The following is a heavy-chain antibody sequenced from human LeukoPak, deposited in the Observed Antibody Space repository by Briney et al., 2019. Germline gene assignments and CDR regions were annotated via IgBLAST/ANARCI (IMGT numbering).Heavy chain of an antibody. CDR1: GDSVSSINGA. CDR3: ARDLGATGWYTFDY. Sequence: TSQTLSLTCAISGDSVSSINGAWNWIGQSPSRGLEWLGRTYYRSKWYYDYAVSVQGRITINPDTSKNQFSLQLNSVTPDDTAVYYCARDLGATGWYTFDYWGQGTLVTVSS. CDR2: TYYRSKWYY. D-gene: IGHD6-19*01. J-gene: IGHJ4*02. V-gene: IGHV6-1*01.